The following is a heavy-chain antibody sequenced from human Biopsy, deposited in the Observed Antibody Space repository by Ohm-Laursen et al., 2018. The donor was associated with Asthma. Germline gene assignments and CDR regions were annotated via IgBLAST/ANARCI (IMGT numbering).Heavy chain of an antibody. V-gene: IGHV3-30*19. J-gene: IGHJ4*02. Sequence: SLRLSCTASGITFSTYGMHWVHQAPGKGLEWVAVISYDGSSIYYADSVKGRFTISRDNSKNTLSLQMNSLTAEDTAVYYCAREGVAGTHIEDWGQGTLVTVSS. D-gene: IGHD6-19*01. CDR1: GITFSTYG. CDR2: ISYDGSSI. CDR3: AREGVAGTHIED.